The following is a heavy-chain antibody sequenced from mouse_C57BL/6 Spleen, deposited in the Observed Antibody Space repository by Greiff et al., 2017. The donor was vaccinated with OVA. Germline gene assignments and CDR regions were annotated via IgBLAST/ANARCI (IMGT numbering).Heavy chain of an antibody. V-gene: IGHV3-6*01. J-gene: IGHJ3*01. CDR3: ARRGYDYDGAWFAY. Sequence: QLQQSGPCLVKPSQSLSLTCSVTGYSITSGYYWNWIRQFPGNKLEWMGYISYDGSTNYNPSLKNRISITRDTSKNQFFLKLNSVTTEDTATYYCARRGYDYDGAWFAYWGQGTLVTVSA. D-gene: IGHD2-4*01. CDR1: GYSITSGYY. CDR2: ISYDGST.